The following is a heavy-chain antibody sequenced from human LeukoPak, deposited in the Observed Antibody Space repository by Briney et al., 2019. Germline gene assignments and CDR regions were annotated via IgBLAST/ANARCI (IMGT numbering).Heavy chain of an antibody. V-gene: IGHV4-59*11. D-gene: IGHD2/OR15-2a*01. CDR3: SRGGENPPPAD. J-gene: IGHJ4*02. CDR2: GFHTGRT. Sequence: PSETLSLTCTVSGASISSHFWTWIRQPPGKGLEWIGYGFHTGRTNYSPSLKSRVTISVHTSKNQFSPKLSSVTAADTAVYYCSRGGENPPPADWGQGILVTVFS. CDR1: GASISSHF.